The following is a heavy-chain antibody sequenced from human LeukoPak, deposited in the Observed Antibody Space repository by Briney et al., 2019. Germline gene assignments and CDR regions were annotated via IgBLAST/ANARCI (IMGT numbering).Heavy chain of an antibody. CDR1: GYTFTSYA. CDR3: ARDYRRQSRSIAVAGTPFDY. CDR2: INTNTGNP. Sequence: ASVKVSCKASGYTFTSYAMNWVRQAPGQGLEWMGWINTNTGNPTYAQGFTGRFVFSLDTSVSTAYLQISSLKAEDTAVYYCARDYRRQSRSIAVAGTPFDYWGQGTLVTVSS. J-gene: IGHJ4*02. D-gene: IGHD6-19*01. V-gene: IGHV7-4-1*02.